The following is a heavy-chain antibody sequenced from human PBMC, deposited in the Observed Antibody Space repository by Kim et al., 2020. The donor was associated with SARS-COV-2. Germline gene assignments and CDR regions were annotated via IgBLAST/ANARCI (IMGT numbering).Heavy chain of an antibody. Sequence: GGSLRLSCAASGFTFSSYCMNWVRQAPGKGLEWVSSISSSSSYIYYADSVKGRFTISRDNTKNSLYLQMNSLRAEDTAVYYCARGSSWESARPRTDVWGQGTTVTVSS. CDR3: ARGSSWESARPRTDV. J-gene: IGHJ6*02. D-gene: IGHD6-13*01. CDR2: ISSSSSYI. V-gene: IGHV3-21*01. CDR1: GFTFSSYC.